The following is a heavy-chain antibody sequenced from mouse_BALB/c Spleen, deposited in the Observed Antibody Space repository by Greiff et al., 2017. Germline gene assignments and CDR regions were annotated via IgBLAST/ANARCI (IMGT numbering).Heavy chain of an antibody. CDR3: ARPLTTVVAYYAMDY. Sequence: EVQGVESGGDLVKPGGSLKLSCAASGFTFSSYGMSWVRQTPDKRLEWVATISSGGSYTYYPDSVKGRFTISRDNAKNTLYLQRSSLKSEDTAMYYCARPLTTVVAYYAMDYGGQGTSVTVSS. J-gene: IGHJ4*01. CDR2: ISSGGSYT. D-gene: IGHD1-1*01. CDR1: GFTFSSYG. V-gene: IGHV5-6*01.